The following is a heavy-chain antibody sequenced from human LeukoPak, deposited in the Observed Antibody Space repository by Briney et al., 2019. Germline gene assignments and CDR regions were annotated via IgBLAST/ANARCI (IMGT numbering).Heavy chain of an antibody. V-gene: IGHV3-11*05. CDR1: GLTLSEFY. D-gene: IGHD4-17*01. J-gene: IGHJ4*02. CDR2: FSCSSSFT. CDR3: ARVTLYGESALDY. Sequence: GGSLTLSCTACGLTLSEFYMLCVRDSPGGGVVCVSFFSCSSSFTNYADSVKGRFTISRDNAKNSLYLQMNSLRAEDTAVYYCARVTLYGESALDYWGQGALVTVSS.